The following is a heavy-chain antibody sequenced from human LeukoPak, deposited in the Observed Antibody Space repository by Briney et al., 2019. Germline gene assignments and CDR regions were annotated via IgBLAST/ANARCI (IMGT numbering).Heavy chain of an antibody. V-gene: IGHV3-23*01. J-gene: IGHJ4*02. D-gene: IGHD3-10*01. CDR1: GITLSNYG. CDR3: AKDSQMVRGVYYFDY. CDR2: ISDTGRRT. Sequence: PGGSLGLSCAVSGITLSNYGMTWVRQAPGKGLEWVAGISDTGRRTNYADSVKGRFTISRDNPKNTLYLQMNSLRAEDTAVYYCAKDSQMVRGVYYFDYWGQGTLVTVSS.